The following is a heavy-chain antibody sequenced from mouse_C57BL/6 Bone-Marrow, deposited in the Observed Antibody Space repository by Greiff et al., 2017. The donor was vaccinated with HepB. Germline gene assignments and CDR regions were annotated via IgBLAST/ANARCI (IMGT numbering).Heavy chain of an antibody. CDR3: VREDGNYVGDYFDY. CDR2: IRSKSSNYAT. CDR1: GFTFNTYA. Sequence: EVQVVESGGGLVQPKGSLKLSCAASGFTFNTYAMHWVRQAPGKGLEWVARIRSKSSNYATYYADSVKDRFTISRDDSQSMLYLQMNNLKTEDTAMYYCVREDGNYVGDYFDYWGQGTTLTVSS. V-gene: IGHV10-3*01. J-gene: IGHJ2*01. D-gene: IGHD2-1*01.